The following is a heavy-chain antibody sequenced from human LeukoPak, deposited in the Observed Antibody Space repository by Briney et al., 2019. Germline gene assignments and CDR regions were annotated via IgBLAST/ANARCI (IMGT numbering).Heavy chain of an antibody. Sequence: ASVRVSCKASGYTFTGYYMHWVRQAPGQGLEWMGWINPNSGGTNYAQKFQRRVTMTRDTSISTAYMELSRVRSDETAVYYCARDGGGLWFGELYDWFDPWGQGTLVTVSS. CDR1: GYTFTGYY. D-gene: IGHD3-10*01. J-gene: IGHJ5*02. V-gene: IGHV1-2*02. CDR2: INPNSGGT. CDR3: ARDGGGLWFGELYDWFDP.